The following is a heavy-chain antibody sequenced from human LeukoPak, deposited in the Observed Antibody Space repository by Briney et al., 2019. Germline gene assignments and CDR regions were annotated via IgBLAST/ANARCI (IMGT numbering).Heavy chain of an antibody. J-gene: IGHJ3*02. CDR3: ARSPESGGNVFDI. CDR2: IYHSGST. V-gene: IGHV4-30-2*01. Sequence: PSQTLSLTCAVSGGSISSGGYSWSWIRQPPGKGLEWIGYIYHSGSTYYNPSLKSRVTISVDRSKNQFSLKLSSVTAADTAVYYCARSPESGGNVFDIWGQGTMVTVSS. CDR1: GGSISSGGYS. D-gene: IGHD3-16*01.